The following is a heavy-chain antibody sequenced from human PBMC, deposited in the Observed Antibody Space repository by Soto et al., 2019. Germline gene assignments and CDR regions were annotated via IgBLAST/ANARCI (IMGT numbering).Heavy chain of an antibody. D-gene: IGHD5-18*01. J-gene: IGHJ6*02. CDR1: GYSFTNYW. CDR3: ARHRTRGYSYGYTPRDYYYGMGV. CDR2: IYPGDSDT. V-gene: IGHV5-51*01. Sequence: AAVKLSCEGSGYSFTNYWIAWVRQMPGKGLEWMGIIYPGDSDTRYSPSFQGQVTISADKSISTTYLQWTSLKASDTAMYYCARHRTRGYSYGYTPRDYYYGMGVWGQGTTVTVSS.